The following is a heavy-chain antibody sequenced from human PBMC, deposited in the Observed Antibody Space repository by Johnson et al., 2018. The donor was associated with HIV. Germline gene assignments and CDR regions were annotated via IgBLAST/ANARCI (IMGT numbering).Heavy chain of an antibody. CDR2: ISFDGNNK. J-gene: IGHJ3*02. CDR1: GFTFSDYY. CDR3: AKLRSGGYASDAFAI. Sequence: MQLVESGGGLVQPGGSLRLSCAASGFTFSDYYMSWIRQAPGKGLEWVTLISFDGNNKYYAESVRGRFTISRDNSKNTLYLQMNSLTNEYTAIYYCAKLRSGGYASDAFAIWGQGTMFTVSS. D-gene: IGHD1-26*01. V-gene: IGHV3-30-3*01.